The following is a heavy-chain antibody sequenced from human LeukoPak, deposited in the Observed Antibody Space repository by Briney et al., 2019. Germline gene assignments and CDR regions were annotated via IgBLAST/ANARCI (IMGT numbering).Heavy chain of an antibody. D-gene: IGHD1-26*01. CDR3: ARESGDVFDI. CDR1: GFTFSGSA. CDR2: ISGSGGNT. V-gene: IGHV3-23*01. Sequence: GGSLRLSCAASGFTFSGSAMNWVRQAPGKGLEWVSIISGSGGNTDYLDSVKGRFTISRDNAKNSFYLQMNSLRAGDTAVYYCARESGDVFDIWGQGTMVTVSS. J-gene: IGHJ3*02.